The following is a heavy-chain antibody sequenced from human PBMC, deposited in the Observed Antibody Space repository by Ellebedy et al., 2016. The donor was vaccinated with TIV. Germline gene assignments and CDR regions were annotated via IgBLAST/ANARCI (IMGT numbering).Heavy chain of an antibody. J-gene: IGHJ4*02. CDR2: FHLSGST. CDR3: GREGGSGTYYHAY. Sequence: MPSETLSLTCTVSGVFIGSHHWSWIRQPAGKGLEWIGRFHLSGSTNYNPSLKSRVIMSVDTSKNQFSLQLNSVTAADTAVYYCGREGGSGTYYHAYWGQGTLVTVSS. CDR1: GVFIGSHH. V-gene: IGHV4-4*07. D-gene: IGHD3-10*01.